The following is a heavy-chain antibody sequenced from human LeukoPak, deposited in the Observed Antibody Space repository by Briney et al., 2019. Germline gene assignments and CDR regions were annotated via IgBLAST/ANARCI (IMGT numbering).Heavy chain of an antibody. Sequence: TGKSLRLSCTASGFTFSRYAMHWVRQAPGKGREGGSVISFDGNKTFYVDSVKGRFNISRDNSRAILYLQMDSLRPDDTAVYLCARGRGNGTRLDHWGQGSLVTVSS. V-gene: IGHV3-30*03. CDR1: GFTFSRYA. D-gene: IGHD2-8*01. CDR2: ISFDGNKT. J-gene: IGHJ5*02. CDR3: ARGRGNGTRLDH.